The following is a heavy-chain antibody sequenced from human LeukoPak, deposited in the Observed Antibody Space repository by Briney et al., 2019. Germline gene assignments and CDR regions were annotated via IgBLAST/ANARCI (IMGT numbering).Heavy chain of an antibody. CDR1: GFTFSSXA. D-gene: IGHD6-19*01. Sequence: GGSLRLSCAASGFTFSSXAMNWVRQASGXXXXWVGRISTKTNNYAXAYTASVRGRFTISRDDSENTAYLQMNSLQIEDTAVYYCTTYRSGHYWGQGTLVTVSS. CDR2: ISTKTNNYAX. CDR3: TTYRSGHY. J-gene: IGHJ4*02. V-gene: IGHV3-73*01.